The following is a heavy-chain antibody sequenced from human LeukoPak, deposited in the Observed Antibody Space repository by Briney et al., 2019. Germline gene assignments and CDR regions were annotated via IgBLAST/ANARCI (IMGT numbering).Heavy chain of an antibody. CDR3: ARGGSSIPFDP. D-gene: IGHD2-2*02. V-gene: IGHV3-33*01. Sequence: PGGSLRLSCAASGFTFSSYGMHWVRQAPGKVLEWVAVIWYDGSNKYYADSVKGRFTISRDNSKNTLYLQMNSLRAEDTAVYYCARGGSSIPFDPWGQGTLVTVSS. CDR1: GFTFSSYG. J-gene: IGHJ5*02. CDR2: IWYDGSNK.